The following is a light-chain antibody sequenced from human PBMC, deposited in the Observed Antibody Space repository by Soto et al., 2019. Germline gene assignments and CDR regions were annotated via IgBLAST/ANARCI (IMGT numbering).Light chain of an antibody. Sequence: QSALTQPASVSGSPGQSITISCTGTSSDVGGYNFVSCYQQHPGNAPKLMIYEVSNRPSGVSNRFSGSKSGNTASLTISGLQAEDEDDYYCSSYTSSSTLVFGGGTKLTVL. CDR2: EVS. CDR1: SSDVGGYNF. J-gene: IGLJ2*01. CDR3: SSYTSSSTLV. V-gene: IGLV2-14*01.